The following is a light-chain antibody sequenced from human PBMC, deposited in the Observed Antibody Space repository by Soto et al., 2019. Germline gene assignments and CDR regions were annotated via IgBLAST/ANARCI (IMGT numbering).Light chain of an antibody. CDR1: QTIDSW. Sequence: DIQMTHSPSTLSASVGDRVTITCRASQTIDSWLAWYQQRPGKPPNLLIYKVSTLASGVPSRFSGSGSGTEFTLTINSLQPDDFATYYCQQYHIYSGTFGQGTKVDIK. CDR3: QQYHIYSGT. J-gene: IGKJ1*01. CDR2: KVS. V-gene: IGKV1-5*03.